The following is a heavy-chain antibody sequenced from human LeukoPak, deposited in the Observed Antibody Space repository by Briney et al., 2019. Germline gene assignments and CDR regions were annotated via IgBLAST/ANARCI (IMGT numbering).Heavy chain of an antibody. V-gene: IGHV1-2*02. CDR2: INPNSGGT. Sequence: ASVKVSCKASGYTFTGYYMHWVRQAPGQGLEWMGWINPNSGGTNYAQKFQGRVTMTRDTSISTAYMELSRLRSEDTAVYYCAREYDSSSWAPFYYYGMDVWGQGTTVTVSS. D-gene: IGHD6-13*01. J-gene: IGHJ6*02. CDR3: AREYDSSSWAPFYYYGMDV. CDR1: GYTFTGYY.